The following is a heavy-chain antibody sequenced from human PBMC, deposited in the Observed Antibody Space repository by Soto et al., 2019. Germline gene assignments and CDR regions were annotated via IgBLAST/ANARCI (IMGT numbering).Heavy chain of an antibody. CDR1: GDSISSSSYY. D-gene: IGHD2-21*02. J-gene: IGHJ4*02. Sequence: QLQLQESGPTLVKPSETLSLTCHVSGDSISSSSYYWGWIRQPPGKGLEWIGSLFYSGDTNYNPSLMSRVFITVETSTNQLSLKVNSVTAADTAVYFCARHVVVTNNGGHYFDYWGQGILVTVSS. CDR3: ARHVVVTNNGGHYFDY. V-gene: IGHV4-39*01. CDR2: LFYSGDT.